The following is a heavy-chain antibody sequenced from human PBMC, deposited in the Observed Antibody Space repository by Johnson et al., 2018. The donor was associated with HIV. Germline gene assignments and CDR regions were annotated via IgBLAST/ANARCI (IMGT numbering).Heavy chain of an antibody. CDR1: GFTFDDYG. CDR2: IHWNGGST. V-gene: IGHV3-20*04. D-gene: IGHD5-24*01. CDR3: ARDAYNSDACDI. J-gene: IGHJ3*02. Sequence: VQLVESGGGVVQPGRSLRLSCAASGFTFDDYGMSWVRQGRGGGLEWVSGIHWNGGSTGYAASVRGRFTISSDKAKNSLYLQMNSMRAEDTALYYCARDAYNSDACDIWGQGTMVTVSS.